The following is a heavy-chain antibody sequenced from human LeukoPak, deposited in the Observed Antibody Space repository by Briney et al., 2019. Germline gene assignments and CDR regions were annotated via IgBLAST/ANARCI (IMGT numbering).Heavy chain of an antibody. J-gene: IGHJ4*02. CDR1: GFTFSSYA. V-gene: IGHV3-23*01. Sequence: GGSLRLSCAASGFTFSSYAMSWVRQTPGKGLEWVSAISGGGGSTYYADSVKGRFTISRDNSKNTLYLQMNSLRAEDTAVYYCAKDARLQAARPYYFDYWGQGTLVTVSS. CDR3: AKDARLQAARPYYFDY. D-gene: IGHD6-6*01. CDR2: ISGGGGST.